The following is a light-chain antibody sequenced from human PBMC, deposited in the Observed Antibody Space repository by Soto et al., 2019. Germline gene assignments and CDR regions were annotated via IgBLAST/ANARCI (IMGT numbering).Light chain of an antibody. V-gene: IGKV3-11*01. CDR2: DAS. CDR3: QQRGNWPVT. Sequence: EIVLTQSPATLSLSPGERATLSCRASQSVGSYFAWYQQKPGQAPRLLIYDASNRATGIPARFSGSGSGTDFTLTITCLEPDDFAVYYCQQRGNWPVTFGQGTRVDIK. J-gene: IGKJ1*01. CDR1: QSVGSY.